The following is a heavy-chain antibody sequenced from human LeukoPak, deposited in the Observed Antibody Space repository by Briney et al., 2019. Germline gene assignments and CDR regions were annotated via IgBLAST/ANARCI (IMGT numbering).Heavy chain of an antibody. CDR1: GFTVSRIY. D-gene: IGHD3-22*01. Sequence: PGGSLRLSCAASGFTVSRIYMSWVRQAPGKGLEWVSVIYSGGSTYYADSVKGRFTISRDNSKNTLYLQMNILRAEDTAVYYCARDLYRIVVVPHYFDYWGQGTLVTVSS. V-gene: IGHV3-66*01. CDR3: ARDLYRIVVVPHYFDY. J-gene: IGHJ4*02. CDR2: IYSGGST.